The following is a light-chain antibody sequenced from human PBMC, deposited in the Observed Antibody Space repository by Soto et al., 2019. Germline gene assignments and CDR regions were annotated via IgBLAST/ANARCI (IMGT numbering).Light chain of an antibody. V-gene: IGKV1-33*01. CDR1: HDIGNS. CDR3: QKSDHLPL. CDR2: DAY. Sequence: DIQMTQSPSPLSASVVDRVTITCQASHDIGNSLNWYQDKPGQAPKLVIYDAYNLETGVPSTFSGSGYGTDFTFTISSLRPEDIATYYCQKSDHLPLFGPGTKVDI. J-gene: IGKJ3*01.